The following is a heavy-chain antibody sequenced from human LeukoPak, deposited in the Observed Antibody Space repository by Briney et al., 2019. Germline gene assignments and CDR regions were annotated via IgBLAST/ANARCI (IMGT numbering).Heavy chain of an antibody. D-gene: IGHD1-7*01. J-gene: IGHJ4*02. CDR3: ARDKSWNYLGY. Sequence: PGGSLRLSCAASGFTFSSYSMNWVRQAPGKGLEWVSVIYTGGTTYYADSVKGRFTISRDTSKNTLYLQMNSLRAEDTAVYYCARDKSWNYLGYWGQGTLVTVSS. V-gene: IGHV3-53*01. CDR1: GFTFSSYS. CDR2: IYTGGTT.